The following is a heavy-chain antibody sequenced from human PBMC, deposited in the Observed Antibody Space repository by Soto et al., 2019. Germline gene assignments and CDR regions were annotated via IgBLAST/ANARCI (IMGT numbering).Heavy chain of an antibody. Sequence: ASVTVSCKASGGTFSSYTISWVRQAPGQGLEWMGRIIPILGIANYAQKFQGRVTITADKSTSTAYMELSSLRSEDTAVYYCARGREREYSGYDLEYWGQGTLVTVSS. CDR1: GGTFSSYT. J-gene: IGHJ4*02. D-gene: IGHD5-12*01. CDR2: IIPILGIA. CDR3: ARGREREYSGYDLEY. V-gene: IGHV1-69*02.